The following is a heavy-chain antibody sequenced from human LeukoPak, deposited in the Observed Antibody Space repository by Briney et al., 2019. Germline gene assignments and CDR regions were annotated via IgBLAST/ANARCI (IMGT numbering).Heavy chain of an antibody. CDR1: GFSFNDYG. CDR3: AKDSPHIAVAGIFDY. D-gene: IGHD6-19*01. CDR2: IRYDGSNK. Sequence: GGSLRLSCATSGFSFNDYGMHWVRQAPGKGLEWVAFIRYDGSNKYYADSVKGRFTISRDNSKNTLYLQMNSLGAEDTAVYYCAKDSPHIAVAGIFDYWGQGTLVTVSS. V-gene: IGHV3-30*02. J-gene: IGHJ4*02.